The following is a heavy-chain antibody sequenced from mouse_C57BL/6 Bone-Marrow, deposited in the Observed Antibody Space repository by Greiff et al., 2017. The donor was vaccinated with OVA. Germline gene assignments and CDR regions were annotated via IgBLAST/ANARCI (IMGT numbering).Heavy chain of an antibody. CDR3: TREGVYYSAPGFDV. V-gene: IGHV1-15*01. Sequence: QVQLQQSGAELVRPGASVTLSCKASGYTFTDYEMHWVKQTPVHGLEWIGAIDPDTGGTAYNQKFKGKAILTADKSSSTAYMELRSLTSEDSAVYYCTREGVYYSAPGFDVWGTGTTVTVSS. CDR1: GYTFTDYE. CDR2: IDPDTGGT. D-gene: IGHD1-1*01. J-gene: IGHJ1*03.